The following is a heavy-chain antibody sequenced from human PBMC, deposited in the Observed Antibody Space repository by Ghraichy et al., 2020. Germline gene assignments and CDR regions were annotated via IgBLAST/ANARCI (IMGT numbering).Heavy chain of an antibody. CDR1: GFTFSNYD. J-gene: IGHJ6*02. D-gene: IGHD2-8*01. CDR2: IRYDESKK. Sequence: GGSLRLSCAASGFTFSNYDMHWVRQAPGKGLEWVAFIRYDESKKFYADSVKGRFTIARDSSENTLYLYVNSLRLEDTAVYYCARVEDFVLDATTNPYYYYPLGVWGQGTTVTISS. CDR3: ARVEDFVLDATTNPYYYYPLGV. V-gene: IGHV3-30*02.